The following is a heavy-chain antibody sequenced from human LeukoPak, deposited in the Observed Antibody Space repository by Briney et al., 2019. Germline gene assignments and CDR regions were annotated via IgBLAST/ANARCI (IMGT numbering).Heavy chain of an antibody. D-gene: IGHD3-3*01. CDR2: IYYSGST. V-gene: IGHV4-39*01. Sequence: SETLSLTCTVSGGSISSSSYYWGWIRQPPGKGLEWIGSIYYSGSTYYNPSLKSRVTISVDTSKNQFSLKLSSVTAADTAVYYCARPYDFWSGSPFGYWGQGTLVTVSS. CDR1: GGSISSSSYY. J-gene: IGHJ4*02. CDR3: ARPYDFWSGSPFGY.